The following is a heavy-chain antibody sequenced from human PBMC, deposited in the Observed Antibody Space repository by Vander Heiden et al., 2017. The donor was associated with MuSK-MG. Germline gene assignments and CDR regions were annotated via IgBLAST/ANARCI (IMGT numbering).Heavy chain of an antibody. V-gene: IGHV4-59*08. CDR1: GAAISRSY. CDR2: MYSTATT. J-gene: IGHJ5*02. D-gene: IGHD6-19*01. CDR3: ARHYPDGGGGWMLDR. Sequence: QVQLQESGPGLVKPSETLSLTCSVSGAAISRSYWSWIRQPPGKGLEWIGYMYSTATTNYNPSLKSRVTISVDMSKNQFSLRLNSVTAADTAVYFCARHYPDGGGGWMLDRWGQGTLVTVSS.